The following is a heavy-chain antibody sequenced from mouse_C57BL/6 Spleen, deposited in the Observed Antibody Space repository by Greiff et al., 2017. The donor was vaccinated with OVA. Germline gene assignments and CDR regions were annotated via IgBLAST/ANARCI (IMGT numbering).Heavy chain of an antibody. Sequence: EVKLVESGGGLVKPGGSLKLSCAASGFTFSSYAMSWVRQTPEKRLEWVATISDGGSYTYYPDNVKGRFTISREKAKNNPYLQMSHLKSEDTAMDYCAREAPRGTFDYWGQGTTLTVSS. CDR3: AREAPRGTFDY. CDR1: GFTFSSYA. V-gene: IGHV5-4*01. CDR2: ISDGGSYT. J-gene: IGHJ2*01.